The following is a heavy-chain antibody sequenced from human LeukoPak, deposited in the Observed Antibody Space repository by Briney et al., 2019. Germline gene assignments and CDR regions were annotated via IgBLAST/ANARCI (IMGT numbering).Heavy chain of an antibody. J-gene: IGHJ4*02. V-gene: IGHV3-21*01. Sequence: PGGSLRLSCAASGFTFSSYSMNWVRQAPGKGLEWVSSISSSSSYIYYADSVKGRFTISRDNAKNSLYLQMNSLRAEDTAVYYCAREVENSYCGGDCYFSLWGQGTLVTVSS. CDR1: GFTFSSYS. D-gene: IGHD2-21*01. CDR3: AREVENSYCGGDCYFSL. CDR2: ISSSSSYI.